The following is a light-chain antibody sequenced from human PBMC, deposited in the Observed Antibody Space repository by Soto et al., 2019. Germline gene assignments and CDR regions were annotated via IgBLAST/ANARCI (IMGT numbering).Light chain of an antibody. CDR1: SSNIGAGYD. CDR2: RNN. J-gene: IGLJ2*01. CDR3: QSYDSSLSGYVV. V-gene: IGLV1-40*01. Sequence: QSVLTQPPSVSGAPGQRVTIYCTGNSSNIGAGYDVHWYQQLPGVAPKLLIYRNNNRPSGVPDRFSGSKSGNSASLAITGLQAEDAADYYCQSYDSSLSGYVVFGGRTKLTVL.